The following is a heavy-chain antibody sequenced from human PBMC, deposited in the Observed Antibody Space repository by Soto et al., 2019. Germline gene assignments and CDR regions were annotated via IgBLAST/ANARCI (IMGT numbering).Heavy chain of an antibody. Sequence: QVQLVQSGAEVKKPGASVKVSCKASGYTFTSYGISWVRQAPGQGLEWMGWISAYNGKTNYAQKVQGRVTMTTHTSTSTAYMELRSLRSDDTAVYYCARAKRGSYSQARAFDIWGQGTMVTVSS. CDR3: ARAKRGSYSQARAFDI. D-gene: IGHD1-26*01. CDR2: ISAYNGKT. CDR1: GYTFTSYG. J-gene: IGHJ3*02. V-gene: IGHV1-18*01.